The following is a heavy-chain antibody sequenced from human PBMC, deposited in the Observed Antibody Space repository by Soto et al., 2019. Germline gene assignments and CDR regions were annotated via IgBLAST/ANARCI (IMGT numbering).Heavy chain of an antibody. CDR3: ARRGDYDLGGYYSDY. V-gene: IGHV3-11*06. D-gene: IGHD3-3*01. J-gene: IGHJ4*02. Sequence: QVQLVESGGGLVKPGGSLRLSCAASGFTFSDYYMSWIRQAPGKGLEWVSYISSSSSYTNDADSVKGRFTISRDNAKNSLYRQMNSLRAEDTAVYYCARRGDYDLGGYYSDYWGQGTLVTVSS. CDR2: ISSSSSYT. CDR1: GFTFSDYY.